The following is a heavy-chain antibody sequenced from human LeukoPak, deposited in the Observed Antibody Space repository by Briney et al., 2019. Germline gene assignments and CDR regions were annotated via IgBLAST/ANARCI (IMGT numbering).Heavy chain of an antibody. V-gene: IGHV1-24*01. CDR1: GYTFTGYY. D-gene: IGHD6-13*01. CDR3: ASVYSSSWYARGNWFDP. Sequence: AASVKVSCKASGYTFTGYYMHWVRQAPGKGLEWMGGFDPEDGETIYAQKFQGRVTMTEDTSTDTAYMELSSLRSEDTAVYYCASVYSSSWYARGNWFDPWGQGTLVTVSS. CDR2: FDPEDGET. J-gene: IGHJ5*02.